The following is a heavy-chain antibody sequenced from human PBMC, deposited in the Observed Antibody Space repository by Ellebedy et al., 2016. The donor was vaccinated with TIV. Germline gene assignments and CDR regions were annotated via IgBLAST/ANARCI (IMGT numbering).Heavy chain of an antibody. Sequence: GESLKISCAASGFTFSSFAMSWVRPAPGKGLEWVSSIINTGGTTYYADSAKGRFTISRDNSRNTLYLQMNSLRADDSAIYYCGRDAVTGNGRWDWLDPWGRGSLVTVSS. J-gene: IGHJ5*02. D-gene: IGHD2-21*02. CDR3: GRDAVTGNGRWDWLDP. CDR2: IINTGGTT. V-gene: IGHV3-23*01. CDR1: GFTFSSFA.